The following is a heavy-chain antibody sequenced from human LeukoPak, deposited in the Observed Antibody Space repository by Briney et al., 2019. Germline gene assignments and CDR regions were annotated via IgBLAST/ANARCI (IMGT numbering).Heavy chain of an antibody. CDR1: GGTFSSYA. CDR3: ARDILEPQRYYYYYGMDV. J-gene: IGHJ6*02. D-gene: IGHD1-1*01. Sequence: GASVKVSCKASGGTFSSYAISWVRQAPGQGLEWMGGIIPILGTANYAQKFQGRVTITADESTSTAYMELSSLRSEDTAVYYCARDILEPQRYYYYYGMDVWGQGTTVTVSS. V-gene: IGHV1-69*13. CDR2: IIPILGTA.